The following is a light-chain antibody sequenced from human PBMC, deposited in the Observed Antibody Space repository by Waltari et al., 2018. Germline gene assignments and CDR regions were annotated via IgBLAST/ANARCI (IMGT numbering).Light chain of an antibody. CDR1: SRAVGGSKY. V-gene: IGLV2-14*03. CDR2: DVS. J-gene: IGLJ1*01. CDR3: SSYTSSSTRV. Sequence: QSALTQPASVSGSPGQSITIPCTGTSRAVGGSKYVSWYQQHPCKAPKLMIYDVSNRPSGVSTRFSGSKSGNTASLTISGLQAEDEADYYCSSYTSSSTRVFGTGTKVTVL.